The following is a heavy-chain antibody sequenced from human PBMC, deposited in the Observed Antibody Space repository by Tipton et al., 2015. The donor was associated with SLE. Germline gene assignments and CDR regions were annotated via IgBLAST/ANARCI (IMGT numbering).Heavy chain of an antibody. J-gene: IGHJ3*02. CDR3: ARSGEQVRAFDI. V-gene: IGHV4-4*07. Sequence: TLSLTCTVSGGSISSYYWSWIRQPAGKGLEWIGRIYTSGVTNYNPSLKSRVTMSVDTSENQFSLKLSSVTAADTAVYYCARSGEQVRAFDIWGQGTMVTVAS. CDR1: GGSISSYY. CDR2: IYTSGVT.